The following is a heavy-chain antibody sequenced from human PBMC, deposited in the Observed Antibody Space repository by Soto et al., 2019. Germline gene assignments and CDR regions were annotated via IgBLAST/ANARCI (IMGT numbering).Heavy chain of an antibody. D-gene: IGHD2-21*01. CDR1: GCSFSSYA. CDR2: IGVTGGGVTGGAT. Sequence: PGGSLRLSCAASGCSFSSYAISWVRKAPGKGLEWVSSIGVTGGGVTGGATYYADSVKGRFFISRDNSKNTLCVEMNGLRGEDKAKFFCEKITYLASWGQGTLVTVSP. V-gene: IGHV3-23*01. CDR3: EKITYLAS. J-gene: IGHJ5*02.